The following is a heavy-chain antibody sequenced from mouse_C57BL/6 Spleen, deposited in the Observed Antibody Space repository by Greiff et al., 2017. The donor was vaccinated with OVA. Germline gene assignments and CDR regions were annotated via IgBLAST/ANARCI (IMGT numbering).Heavy chain of an antibody. CDR2: IDPSDSYT. CDR1: GYTFTSYW. D-gene: IGHD1-1*01. J-gene: IGHJ4*01. V-gene: IGHV1-59*01. CDR3: ARDNYGSSHYYAMDY. Sequence: QVQLQQPGAELVRPGTSVKLSCKASGYTFTSYWMHWVKQRPGQGLEWIGVIDPSDSYTNYNQKFKGKATLTVDTSSSTAYMQLSSLTSEDSAVYDCARDNYGSSHYYAMDYWGQGTSVTVSS.